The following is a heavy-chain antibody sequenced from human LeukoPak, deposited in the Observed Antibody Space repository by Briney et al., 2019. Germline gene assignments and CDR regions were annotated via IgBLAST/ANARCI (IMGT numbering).Heavy chain of an antibody. CDR3: ARHIAVTPWYFDL. D-gene: IGHD4-17*01. V-gene: IGHV4-59*08. Sequence: SETLSLTCTVSGGSITSYFWSWIRQPPGKALEWIGYIYYAGNTKYSPSLEGRVTISVDTSKNQFSLRLSSVTAADTAVYYCARHIAVTPWYFDLWGRGTLVTVSS. CDR1: GGSITSYF. J-gene: IGHJ2*01. CDR2: IYYAGNT.